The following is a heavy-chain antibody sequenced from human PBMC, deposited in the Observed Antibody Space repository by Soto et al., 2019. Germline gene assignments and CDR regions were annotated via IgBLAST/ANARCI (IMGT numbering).Heavy chain of an antibody. Sequence: PGGSLRLSCAASGFTFSSYAMSWVRQAPGEGLEWVSGVSGSAARTYYADSVKGRFTISRDNSKNRLYLQMNSLRAEDTTVYYCVKESYYDSSGTYYFDYWGQGTLVTVSS. CDR2: VSGSAART. V-gene: IGHV3-23*01. CDR1: GFTFSSYA. J-gene: IGHJ4*02. CDR3: VKESYYDSSGTYYFDY. D-gene: IGHD3-22*01.